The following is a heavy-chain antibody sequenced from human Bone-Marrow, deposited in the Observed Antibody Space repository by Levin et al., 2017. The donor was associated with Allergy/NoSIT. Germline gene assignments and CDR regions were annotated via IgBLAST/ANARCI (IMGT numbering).Heavy chain of an antibody. CDR1: GFTFSSYD. Sequence: GGSLRLSCAASGFTFSSYDMHWVRQATGKGLEWVSAIGTAGDTYYPGSVKGRFTISRENAKNSLYLQMNSLRAGDTAVYYCARGHCSGGSCYSTPTVYFDYWGQGTLVTVSS. CDR2: IGTAGDT. J-gene: IGHJ4*02. D-gene: IGHD2-15*01. V-gene: IGHV3-13*01. CDR3: ARGHCSGGSCYSTPTVYFDY.